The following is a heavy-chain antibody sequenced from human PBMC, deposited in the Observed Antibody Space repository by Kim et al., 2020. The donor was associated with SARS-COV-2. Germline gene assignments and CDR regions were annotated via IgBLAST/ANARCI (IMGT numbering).Heavy chain of an antibody. Sequence: KSRVTISVDTSKNQFSLKLSSVTAADTAVYYCARATGYYGSGSYMYAFDIWGQGTMVTVSS. CDR3: ARATGYYGSGSYMYAFDI. V-gene: IGHV4-59*01. D-gene: IGHD3-10*01. J-gene: IGHJ3*02.